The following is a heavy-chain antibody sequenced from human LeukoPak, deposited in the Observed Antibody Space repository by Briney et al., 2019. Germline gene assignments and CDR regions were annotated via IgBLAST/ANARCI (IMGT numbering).Heavy chain of an antibody. J-gene: IGHJ5*02. CDR2: INAGNGNT. D-gene: IGHD2-2*01. V-gene: IGHV1-3*01. Sequence: ASVKVSCKASGYTFTSYGISWVRQAPGQGLEWMGWINAGNGNTKYSQKFQGRVTITRDTSASTAYMELSSLRSEDTAVYYCARGTLIYCSSTSCYLSEDWFDPWGQGTLVTASS. CDR1: GYTFTSYG. CDR3: ARGTLIYCSSTSCYLSEDWFDP.